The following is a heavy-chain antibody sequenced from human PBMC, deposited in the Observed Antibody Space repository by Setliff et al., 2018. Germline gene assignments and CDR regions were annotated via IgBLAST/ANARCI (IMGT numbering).Heavy chain of an antibody. V-gene: IGHV3-21*01. D-gene: IGHD6-25*01. CDR3: ARSPANGGHDAFDI. J-gene: IGHJ3*02. Sequence: GGSLRLSCAASGFTFSSYSMNWVRQAPGQGLEWVSSIDTSSTWIYYADSVKGRFTISRDNAQNSLYLQMNSLGVDDTAVYYCARSPANGGHDAFDIWGQGTMVTVSS. CDR1: GFTFSSYS. CDR2: IDTSSTWI.